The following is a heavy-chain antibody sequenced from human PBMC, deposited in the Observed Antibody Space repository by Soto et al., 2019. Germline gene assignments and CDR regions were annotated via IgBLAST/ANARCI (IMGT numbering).Heavy chain of an antibody. J-gene: IGHJ3*02. CDR1: GFSFTSYT. V-gene: IGHV1-3*04. D-gene: IGHD2-21*02. Sequence: QVQLVQSGAEVKEPGASVRVSCQSAGFSFTSYTMHWVRQAPGQSPEWMGWINTDNGDTKYSKYFQRRVTMTRDTSATTVYMALTSLISEDSGVYYCARVVRGVTDSPYDACDIWGQGTEVSVSS. CDR3: ARVVRGVTDSPYDACDI. CDR2: INTDNGDT.